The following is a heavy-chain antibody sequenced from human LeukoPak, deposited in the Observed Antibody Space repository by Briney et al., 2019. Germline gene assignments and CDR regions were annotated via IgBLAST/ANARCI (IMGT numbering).Heavy chain of an antibody. V-gene: IGHV4-59*01. CDR3: ARVGCSGGSCYPDY. D-gene: IGHD2-15*01. Sequence: PSETLSLTCTVSGASISTSYWYWMRQPPGKGLEWMGHIHYSGDINYNTSLKSRVTISAYTSKNQLSLKLSSVTAADTAVYYCARVGCSGGSCYPDYWGQGTLVTVSS. CDR2: IHYSGDI. CDR1: GASISTSY. J-gene: IGHJ4*02.